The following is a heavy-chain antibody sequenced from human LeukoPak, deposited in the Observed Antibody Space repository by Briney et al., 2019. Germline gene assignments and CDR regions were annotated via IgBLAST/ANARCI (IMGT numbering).Heavy chain of an antibody. V-gene: IGHV3-23*01. CDR2: ISGSGT. J-gene: IGHJ4*02. CDR1: GFTVSNNY. Sequence: GGSLRLSCAASGFTVSNNYMSWVRQAPGKGLEWVSTISGSGTYYADSVKGRFTISRDNSKNTLYLQMNSLRAEDTAVYYCAKSGLNRFDYWGQGTLVTVSS. D-gene: IGHD1-14*01. CDR3: AKSGLNRFDY.